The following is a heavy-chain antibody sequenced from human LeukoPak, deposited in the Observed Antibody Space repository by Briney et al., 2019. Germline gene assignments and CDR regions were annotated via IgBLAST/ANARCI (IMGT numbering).Heavy chain of an antibody. D-gene: IGHD3-16*02. J-gene: IGHJ5*02. CDR1: GVSVSSNY. V-gene: IGHV3-53*01. Sequence: GWSLLLSCAVSGVSVSSNYISWVRQAPGEGLEWVSVIYSGGSTYYADSVKGRFTISRVNSKNTLYLQMNSLRAEDTAVYYCARGGGYRPFGPWGQGTLVTVSS. CDR2: IYSGGST. CDR3: ARGGGYRPFGP.